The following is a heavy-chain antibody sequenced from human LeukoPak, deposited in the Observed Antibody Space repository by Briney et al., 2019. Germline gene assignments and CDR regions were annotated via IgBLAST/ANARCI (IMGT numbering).Heavy chain of an antibody. CDR2: IKSKSDSGTT. D-gene: IGHD2-15*01. CDR3: VTGHYSGGSCYNY. J-gene: IGHJ4*02. CDR1: GFTFSNTW. V-gene: IGHV3-15*01. Sequence: GGSLRLSCAASGFTFSNTWLSWVRQVPGKGVEWVGRIKSKSDSGTTDHAAPVKGRFTISRDDSKNTLYLQMNSLKTEDTAVYYCVTGHYSGGSCYNYWGQGTLVTVSP.